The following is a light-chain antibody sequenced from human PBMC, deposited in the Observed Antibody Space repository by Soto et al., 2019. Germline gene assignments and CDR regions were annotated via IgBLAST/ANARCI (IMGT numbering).Light chain of an antibody. J-gene: IGLJ1*01. CDR1: SSDVGAYNY. CDR3: SSYTTSSTGV. Sequence: QSALTQPASVSGSPGQSITISCTGTSSDVGAYNYVSWFQQYPGKAPKLIIYEVTYRPSGVPNRFSGSKSGNTASLTISGLQADDEADYYCSSYTTSSTGVFGTGTKLTVL. V-gene: IGLV2-14*01. CDR2: EVT.